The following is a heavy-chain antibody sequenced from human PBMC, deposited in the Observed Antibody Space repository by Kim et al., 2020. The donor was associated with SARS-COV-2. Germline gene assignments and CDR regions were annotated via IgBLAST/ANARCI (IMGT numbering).Heavy chain of an antibody. CDR2: ISYDGSNK. CDR3: ARDPVSRYYDSSGYSDWYFDL. V-gene: IGHV3-33*05. J-gene: IGHJ2*01. CDR1: GFTFSSYG. D-gene: IGHD3-22*01. Sequence: LSLTCAASGFTFSSYGMHWVRQAPGKGLEWVAVISYDGSNKYYADSVKGRFTISRDNSKNTLYLQMNSLRAEDTAVYYCARDPVSRYYDSSGYSDWYFDLWGRGTLVTVSS.